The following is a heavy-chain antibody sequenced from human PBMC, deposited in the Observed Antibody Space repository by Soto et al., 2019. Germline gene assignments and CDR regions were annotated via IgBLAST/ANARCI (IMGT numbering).Heavy chain of an antibody. V-gene: IGHV1-2*04. D-gene: IGHD3-9*01. CDR2: INPNSGGT. CDR3: ARDPQYYVILTGTYYYYGMDV. J-gene: IGHJ6*02. Sequence: ASVKVSCKASGYTFTGYYMHWVRQAPGQGLEWMGWINPNSGGTNYAQKFQGWVTMTRDTSISTAYMELSRLRSDDTAVYYCARDPQYYVILTGTYYYYGMDVRAQRTTVTGSS. CDR1: GYTFTGYY.